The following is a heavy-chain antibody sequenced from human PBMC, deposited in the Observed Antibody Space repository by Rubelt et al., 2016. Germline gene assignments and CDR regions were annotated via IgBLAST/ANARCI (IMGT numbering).Heavy chain of an antibody. CDR1: GFSFDDYA. D-gene: IGHD4-17*01. Sequence: VQLVESGGGVVQPGRSLRLSCAASGFSFDDYAMHWVRQAPGKGLEWVSGITSKSGKTDYADSVKGRFTISRDNAKNSLSLQMDSLSGEDTALYYCAKDATQGDFGDYGFDYWGQGTLVTVSS. CDR2: ITSKSGKT. CDR3: AKDATQGDFGDYGFDY. V-gene: IGHV3-9*01. J-gene: IGHJ4*02.